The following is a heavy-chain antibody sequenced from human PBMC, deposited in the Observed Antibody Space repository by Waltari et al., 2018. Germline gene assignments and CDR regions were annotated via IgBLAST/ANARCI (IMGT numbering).Heavy chain of an antibody. CDR3: ATAEGDYYGSGSYYDY. J-gene: IGHJ4*02. CDR2: FDPEDGDT. D-gene: IGHD3-10*01. V-gene: IGHV1-24*01. Sequence: QVQLVQSGAEVKKPGASVKGACKVSGYTRTELSMNWVRQGAGKGLEWMGGFDPEDGDTIYAQKFQGRVTMTEDTSTDTAYMELSSLRSEDTAVYYCATAEGDYYGSGSYYDYWGQGTLVTVSS. CDR1: GYTRTELS.